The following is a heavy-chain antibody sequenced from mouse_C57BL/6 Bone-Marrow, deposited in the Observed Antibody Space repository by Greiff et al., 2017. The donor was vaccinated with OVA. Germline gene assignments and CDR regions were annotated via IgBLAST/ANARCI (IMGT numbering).Heavy chain of an antibody. CDR2: IYPRSGNT. V-gene: IGHV1-81*01. CDR3: AREGGNYGFAY. CDR1: GYTFTSYG. D-gene: IGHD2-1*01. Sequence: QVQLQQSGAELARPGASVKLSCKASGYTFTSYGISWVKQRTGQGLEWIGEIYPRSGNTYYNEKFKGKATLTADKSSSTAYMALRSLTSEDSAVYFCAREGGNYGFAYWGQGTLVTVSA. J-gene: IGHJ3*01.